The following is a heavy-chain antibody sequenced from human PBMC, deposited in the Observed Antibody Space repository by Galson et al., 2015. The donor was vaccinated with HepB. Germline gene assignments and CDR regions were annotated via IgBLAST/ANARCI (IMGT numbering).Heavy chain of an antibody. CDR2: IYYSGST. V-gene: IGHV4-59*01. CDR1: GGSISSYF. D-gene: IGHD2-2*02. Sequence: LSLTCTVSGGSISSYFWSWIRQPPGRGLEWIGSIYYSGSTNYNPSLKSRVTISVDTSKNQFSLRLSSVAAADTAVYYCARDCSSTSCYTRDGYYYGMDVWGQGTTVTVSS. CDR3: ARDCSSTSCYTRDGYYYGMDV. J-gene: IGHJ6*02.